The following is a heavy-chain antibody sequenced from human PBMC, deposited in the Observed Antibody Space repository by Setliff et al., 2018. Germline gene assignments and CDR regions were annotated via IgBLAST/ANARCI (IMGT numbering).Heavy chain of an antibody. CDR1: GGSFSDYY. V-gene: IGHV4-34*01. Sequence: SETLSLTCAAHGGSFSDYYWTWIRQPPGKGLEWIGEINHSGSTKYSPSLESRVTMSVDPSKNQSSLKVTSVTAADTAVYYCARGRNVAARLLDSWGRGTLVTVSS. D-gene: IGHD6-6*01. CDR2: INHSGST. J-gene: IGHJ4*02. CDR3: ARGRNVAARLLDS.